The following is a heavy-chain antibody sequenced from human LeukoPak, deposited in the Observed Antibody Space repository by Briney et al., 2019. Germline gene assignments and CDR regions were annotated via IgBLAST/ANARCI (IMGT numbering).Heavy chain of an antibody. Sequence: PSETLSLTCAVSGGSISSSNWWSWVRQSPGKGLEWIGEIYHSGNTNYNPSLKSRVTISVDTSKNQFSLKLTSVTAADTAVYYCARELGLYYYDSSGILDFWGQGTLVTVSS. CDR3: ARELGLYYYDSSGILDF. V-gene: IGHV4-4*02. CDR1: GGSISSSNW. J-gene: IGHJ4*02. D-gene: IGHD3-22*01. CDR2: IYHSGNT.